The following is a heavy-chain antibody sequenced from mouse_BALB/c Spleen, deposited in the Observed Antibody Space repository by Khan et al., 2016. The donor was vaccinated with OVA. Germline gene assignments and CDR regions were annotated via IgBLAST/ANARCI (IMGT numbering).Heavy chain of an antibody. V-gene: IGHV1-20*02. CDR3: ARKIGSDFDY. D-gene: IGHD1-1*01. J-gene: IGHJ2*01. CDR1: GYSFTGYF. CDR2: INPHIGET. Sequence: VQLKESGPELVKPGTSVKISCKASGYSFTGYFMNWVMQSHGKSLEWIGRINPHIGETFYNQKFKGKATLTVDESSSTAHMELRSLASEDSAVYYCARKIGSDFDYWGQGTTLTVSS.